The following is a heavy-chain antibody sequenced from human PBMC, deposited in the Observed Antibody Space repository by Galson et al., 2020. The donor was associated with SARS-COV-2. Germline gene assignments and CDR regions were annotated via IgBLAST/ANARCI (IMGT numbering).Heavy chain of an antibody. V-gene: IGHV3-33*01. J-gene: IGHJ5*02. CDR2: IWYDGSNK. CDR3: ARDQEDGYNYNWFDP. Sequence: GGSLRLSCAASGFTFSSYGMHWVRQAPGKGLEWVAVIWYDGSNKYYADSVKGRFTISRDNSKNTLYLQMNSLRAEDTAVYYCARDQEDGYNYNWFDPWGQGTLVTVSS. D-gene: IGHD1-1*01. CDR1: GFTFSSYG.